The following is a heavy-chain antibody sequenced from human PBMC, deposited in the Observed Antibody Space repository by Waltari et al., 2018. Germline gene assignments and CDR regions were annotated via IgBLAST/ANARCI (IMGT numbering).Heavy chain of an antibody. Sequence: QMQLVQSGAEVMKPGASVKVSCKASGFTFPSYLIHWVRQAPGQGLEWMGIIKSDSDGVSTIYAQRFQGRVTMTRDTSTSTAYMELSSLRSEDTAVYYCARESPHSYYFDYWGQGTLLTVSS. CDR1: GFTFPSYL. CDR3: ARESPHSYYFDY. CDR2: IKSDSDGVST. V-gene: IGHV1-46*01. J-gene: IGHJ4*02.